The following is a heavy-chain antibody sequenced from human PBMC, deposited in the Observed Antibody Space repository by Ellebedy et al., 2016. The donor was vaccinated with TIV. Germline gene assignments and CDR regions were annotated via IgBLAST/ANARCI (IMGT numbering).Heavy chain of an antibody. Sequence: GSLRLSXTVSGGSISSSSYYWGWIRQPPGKGLEWIGSIYYSGSTYYNPSLKNRVTISVDTSKNQFSLKLSSVTAADTAVYYCAAIQGGADYWGQGTLVTVSS. CDR2: IYYSGST. J-gene: IGHJ4*02. CDR1: GGSISSSSYY. CDR3: AAIQGGADY. D-gene: IGHD3-16*01. V-gene: IGHV4-39*01.